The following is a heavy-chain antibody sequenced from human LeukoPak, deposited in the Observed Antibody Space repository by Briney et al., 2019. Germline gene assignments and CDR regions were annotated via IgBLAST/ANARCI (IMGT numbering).Heavy chain of an antibody. D-gene: IGHD3-3*01. CDR3: AKYLEADYYYYYMDV. CDR1: GFTFSSYA. J-gene: IGHJ6*03. Sequence: GGSLRLSCAAPGFTFSSYAMSWVRQAPGKGLEWVSAISGSGGSTYYADSVKGRFTISRDNSKNTLYLQMNSLRAEDTAVYYCAKYLEADYYYYYMDVWGKGTTVTVSS. V-gene: IGHV3-23*01. CDR2: ISGSGGST.